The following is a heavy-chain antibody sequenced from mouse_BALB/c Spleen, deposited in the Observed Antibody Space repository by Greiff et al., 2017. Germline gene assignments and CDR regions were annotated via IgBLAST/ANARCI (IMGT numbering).Heavy chain of an antibody. J-gene: IGHJ2*01. D-gene: IGHD1-1*01. V-gene: IGHV1-39*01. CDR3: ARGLRYYFDY. CDR1: GYSFTDYI. CDR2: INPYYGST. Sequence: VQLQQTGPELVKPGASVKISCKASGYSFTDYIMLWVKQSHGKSLEWIGNINPYYGSTSYNLKFKGKATLTVDKSSSTAYMQLNSLTSEDSAVYYCARGLRYYFDYWGQGTTLTVSS.